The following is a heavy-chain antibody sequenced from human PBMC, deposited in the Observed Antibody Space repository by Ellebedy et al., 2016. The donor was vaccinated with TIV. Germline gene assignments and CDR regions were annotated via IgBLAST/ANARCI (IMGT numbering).Heavy chain of an antibody. Sequence: SETLSLXXSVSGDSISISNTHYWGWIRQPPGKGLEWIGMISHSGNIYYNPSLKTRVTIAVDTSKNQFTLKLTSVTAADTAVYYCSRGLGPIGYYSSTSCYWDHWGRGTLVTVSS. CDR3: SRGLGPIGYYSSTSCYWDH. CDR1: GDSISISNTHY. V-gene: IGHV4-39*01. CDR2: ISHSGNI. D-gene: IGHD2-2*01. J-gene: IGHJ4*02.